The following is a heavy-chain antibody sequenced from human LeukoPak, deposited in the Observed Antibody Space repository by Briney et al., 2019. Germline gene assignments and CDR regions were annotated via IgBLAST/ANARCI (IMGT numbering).Heavy chain of an antibody. Sequence: GGSLRLSCAASGFTFDDYAMHWVRQAPGKGLEWVSGISWNSGSIGYADSVKGRFTISRDNAKNSLYLQMNSLRAEDTALYYCAKGSSSGWAIDYWGQGTLVTVSS. J-gene: IGHJ4*02. V-gene: IGHV3-9*01. CDR2: ISWNSGSI. D-gene: IGHD1-26*01. CDR3: AKGSSSGWAIDY. CDR1: GFTFDDYA.